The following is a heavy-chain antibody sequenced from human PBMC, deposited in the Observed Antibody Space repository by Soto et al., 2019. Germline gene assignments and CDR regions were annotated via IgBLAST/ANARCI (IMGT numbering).Heavy chain of an antibody. CDR1: GGSISSSSYY. J-gene: IGHJ5*02. Sequence: QLQLQESGPGLVKPSETLSLTCTVSGGSISSSSYYWGWIRQPPGKGLEWIGSIYYSGSTYYNPSLKSRVTISVDTSKNQFSLKLSSVTAADTLVYYCARVIVVVVAATPGLYNWFDPWGQGTLVTVSS. CDR3: ARVIVVVVAATPGLYNWFDP. CDR2: IYYSGST. V-gene: IGHV4-39*01. D-gene: IGHD2-15*01.